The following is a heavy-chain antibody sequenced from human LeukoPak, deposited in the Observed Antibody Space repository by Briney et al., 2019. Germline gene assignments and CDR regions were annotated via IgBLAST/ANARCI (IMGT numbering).Heavy chain of an antibody. CDR1: GGSINSYY. D-gene: IGHD7-27*01. V-gene: IGHV4-59*01. J-gene: IGHJ4*02. Sequence: PSETLSLTCTVSGGSINSYYWSWIRQPPGKGLEWIGYINYSGATNYNPSLKSRVTISRDTSKNQLSLNLSSVTAADTAVYFCARGFRGDNFDYWGQGTLVTVSS. CDR3: ARGFRGDNFDY. CDR2: INYSGAT.